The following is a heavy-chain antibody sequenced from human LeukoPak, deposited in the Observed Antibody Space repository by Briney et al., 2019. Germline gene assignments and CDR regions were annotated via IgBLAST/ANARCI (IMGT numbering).Heavy chain of an antibody. D-gene: IGHD5-24*01. CDR1: GGSISSYY. CDR3: AGRLWRRDGYNLSAFDI. J-gene: IGHJ3*02. CDR2: IYYSGST. V-gene: IGHV4-59*01. Sequence: ASETLSLTRTVSGGSISSYYWNWIRHPPGKGLEWIGYIYYSGSTNYNPSLKSRVTISVDTSKNQFSLKLSSVTAADTAVYYCAGRLWRRDGYNLSAFDIWGQGTMVTVSS.